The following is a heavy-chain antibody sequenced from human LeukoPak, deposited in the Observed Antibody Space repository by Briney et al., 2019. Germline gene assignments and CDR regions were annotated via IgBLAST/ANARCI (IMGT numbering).Heavy chain of an antibody. V-gene: IGHV4-30-2*01. CDR3: ARDFIAQSPIPAY. Sequence: SQTLSLTCAVSGDSITSSGSSWGWIRQPGGKGLEGNGYIYHSAGAYYNPSLNSRVTISLDRSKNQFSLKLNSVTAADTAVYYCARDFIAQSPIPAYWGQGTLVSVSS. CDR1: GDSITSSGSS. J-gene: IGHJ4*02. D-gene: IGHD6-13*01. CDR2: IYHSAGA.